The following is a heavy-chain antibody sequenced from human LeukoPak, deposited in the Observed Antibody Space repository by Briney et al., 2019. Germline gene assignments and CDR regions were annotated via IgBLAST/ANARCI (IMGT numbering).Heavy chain of an antibody. CDR3: ARDQGPLTFSGYYNY. CDR2: ITSSGTYI. D-gene: IGHD3-22*01. Sequence: GGSLKLSCATSGFTFNNYNMNWVRQAPGRALEWVSSITSSGTYIFYADSVKGRFTISRDNAKNSLYLQMNSLRAEDTAVYYCARDQGPLTFSGYYNYWGQGTLVTVSS. CDR1: GFTFNNYN. V-gene: IGHV3-21*01. J-gene: IGHJ4*02.